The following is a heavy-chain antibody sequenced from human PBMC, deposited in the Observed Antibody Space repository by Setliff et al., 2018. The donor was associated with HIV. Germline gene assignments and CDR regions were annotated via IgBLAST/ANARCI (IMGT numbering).Heavy chain of an antibody. D-gene: IGHD1-1*01. CDR2: IYYTGFA. CDR1: GDSISSGSYF. CDR3: TREGRGDPAMATTRIDY. J-gene: IGHJ4*02. Sequence: SETLSLTCSVSGDSISSGSYFWGWIRQTPGKGLEWIGNIYYTGFAYYNPSLKSRVTISLDTSKTHFFLNLTSVTDADTAVYFCTREGRGDPAMATTRIDYWGRGKLVTVSS. V-gene: IGHV4-39*02.